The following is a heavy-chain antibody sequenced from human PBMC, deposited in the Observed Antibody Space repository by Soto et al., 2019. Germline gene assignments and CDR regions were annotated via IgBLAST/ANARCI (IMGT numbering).Heavy chain of an antibody. CDR2: IIPIFGTA. J-gene: IGHJ6*02. Sequence: SVKVSCKASGGTFSSYAISWVRQAPGQGLEWMGGIIPIFGTANYAQKFQGRVTITADESTSTAYMELSSLRSEDTAVYYCARYCSSTSCYMVRDYYYYGMDVWGQGTTVTV. V-gene: IGHV1-69*13. CDR1: GGTFSSYA. D-gene: IGHD2-2*02. CDR3: ARYCSSTSCYMVRDYYYYGMDV.